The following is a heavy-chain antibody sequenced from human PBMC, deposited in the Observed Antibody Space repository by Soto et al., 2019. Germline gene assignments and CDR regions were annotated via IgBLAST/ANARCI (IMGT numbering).Heavy chain of an antibody. CDR2: IYWDDDK. Sequence: QITLKESGPTLVKPTQTLTLTCTFSGFSLSTSGVGVGWIRQPPGKALEWLALIYWDDDKRYSPSLKSRLTITQDTSKTQVVLTMTNMDPVDTATYYCAHQPASYYYDSSGYYWFDYWGQGTLVTVSS. D-gene: IGHD3-22*01. CDR3: AHQPASYYYDSSGYYWFDY. V-gene: IGHV2-5*02. CDR1: GFSLSTSGVG. J-gene: IGHJ4*02.